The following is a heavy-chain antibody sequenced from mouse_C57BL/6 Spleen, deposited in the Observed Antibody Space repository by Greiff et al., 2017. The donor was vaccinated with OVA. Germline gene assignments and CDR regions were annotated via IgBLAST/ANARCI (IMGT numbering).Heavy chain of an antibody. Sequence: DVKLVESGGGLVKPGGSLKLSCAASGFTFSDYGMHWVRQAPEKGLEWVAYISSGSSTIYYADTVKGRFTISRDNAKNTLFLQMTSLRSEDTAMYYCARGGGSSYEYFDVWGTGTTVTVSS. CDR1: GFTFSDYG. CDR2: ISSGSSTI. CDR3: ARGGGSSYEYFDV. V-gene: IGHV5-17*01. D-gene: IGHD1-1*01. J-gene: IGHJ1*03.